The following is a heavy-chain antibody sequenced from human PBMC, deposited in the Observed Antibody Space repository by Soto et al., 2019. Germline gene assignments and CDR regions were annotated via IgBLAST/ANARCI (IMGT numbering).Heavy chain of an antibody. V-gene: IGHV4-34*01. Sequence: SETLSLTCAVYGGSFSGYYWSWIRQPPGKGLEWIGEINHSGSTNYNPSLKSRVTISVDTSKNQFSLKLSSVTAADTAVYYCARRAEDGYNCWFDPWGQGTLVT. CDR1: GGSFSGYY. CDR2: INHSGST. D-gene: IGHD5-12*01. J-gene: IGHJ5*02. CDR3: ARRAEDGYNCWFDP.